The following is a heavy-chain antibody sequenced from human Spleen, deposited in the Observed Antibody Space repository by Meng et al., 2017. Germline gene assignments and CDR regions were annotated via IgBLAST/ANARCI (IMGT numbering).Heavy chain of an antibody. Sequence: GESLKISCVASGFSFSNYWMSWVRQAPGKGLEWVANIKQDGSQIYYVDSVKGRFTISRDNAKNSLYLQMNSLRAEDTAVYYCARGGLGYCSSTSCSPPDHWGQGTLVTVSS. CDR3: ARGGLGYCSSTSCSPPDH. J-gene: IGHJ4*02. CDR2: IKQDGSQI. D-gene: IGHD2-2*01. V-gene: IGHV3-7*01. CDR1: GFSFSNYW.